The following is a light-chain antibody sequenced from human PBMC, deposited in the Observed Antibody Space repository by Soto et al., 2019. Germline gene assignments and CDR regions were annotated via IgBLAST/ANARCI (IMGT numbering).Light chain of an antibody. J-gene: IGKJ1*01. Sequence: EIVLTQSPGILSLSPGERATLSCRASQSVSSSYLAWYQKKPGQAPRLLIYGASSRATGIPDRFSGSGCGTDFTLTISRLEPEDVAVYYCQHYSSSPRSWTFGQGTKVEIK. CDR3: QHYSSSPRSWT. CDR1: QSVSSSY. V-gene: IGKV3-20*01. CDR2: GAS.